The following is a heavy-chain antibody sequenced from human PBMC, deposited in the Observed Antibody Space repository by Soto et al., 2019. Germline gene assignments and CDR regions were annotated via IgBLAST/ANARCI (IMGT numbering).Heavy chain of an antibody. V-gene: IGHV4-59*01. D-gene: IGHD4-17*01. CDR1: GGSISSYY. CDR3: ARGLNYGGWFFGY. CDR2: IYYSGST. Sequence: SETLSLTCTVSGGSISSYYWSWIRQPPGKGLEWIGYIYYSGSTNYNPSLKSRVTISVDTSKNQFSLKLSSVTAADTAVYYCARGLNYGGWFFGYWGQGTLVTVSS. J-gene: IGHJ4*02.